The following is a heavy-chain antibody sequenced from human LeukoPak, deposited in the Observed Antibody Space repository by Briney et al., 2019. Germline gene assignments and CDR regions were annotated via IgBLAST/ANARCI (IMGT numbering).Heavy chain of an antibody. CDR2: INPNSGGT. CDR3: ARLNGRGGIGWGFAH. V-gene: IGHV1-2*02. D-gene: IGHD3-10*01. Sequence: ASVKVSCKASGYTFTGYYMHWVRQAPGQGLEWMGWINPNSGGTNYAQTFQGRVTMTRDTAINTVYMELNRLGAEEPAVYYCARLNGRGGIGWGFAHWGQETLVAVSS. J-gene: IGHJ4*02. CDR1: GYTFTGYY.